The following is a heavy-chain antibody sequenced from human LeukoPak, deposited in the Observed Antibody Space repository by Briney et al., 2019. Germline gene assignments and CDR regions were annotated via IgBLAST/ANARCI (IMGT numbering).Heavy chain of an antibody. Sequence: GGSLRLSCAGSGFTLSSYAMSWVRQAPGKGLEWVSLISSDGTTYYADSVKGRFTISRDNSKNTLYLQMNSLRAEDTAVYYCARDRGHYYGSGSYSQYWYFDLWGRGTLVTVSS. CDR2: ISSDGTT. J-gene: IGHJ2*01. V-gene: IGHV3-23*01. CDR3: ARDRGHYYGSGSYSQYWYFDL. CDR1: GFTLSSYA. D-gene: IGHD3-10*01.